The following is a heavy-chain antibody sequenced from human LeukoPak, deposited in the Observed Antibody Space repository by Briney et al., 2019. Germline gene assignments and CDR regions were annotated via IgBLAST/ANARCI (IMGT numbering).Heavy chain of an antibody. Sequence: PSEALSLTCTVSGGSISSYYWSWMRQPPGKGLEWIGYISYSGSTNYNPSLKSRVTISLDTSKNQFSLKLASMTAADTAVYFCARYDGGNYGMSFEYWGQGSLVTVSS. V-gene: IGHV4-59*08. J-gene: IGHJ4*02. CDR3: ARYDGGNYGMSFEY. D-gene: IGHD1-7*01. CDR2: ISYSGST. CDR1: GGSISSYY.